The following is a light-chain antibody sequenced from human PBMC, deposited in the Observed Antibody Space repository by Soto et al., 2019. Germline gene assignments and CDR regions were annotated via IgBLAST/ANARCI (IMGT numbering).Light chain of an antibody. V-gene: IGLV1-44*01. CDR1: SSNIGSNT. Sequence: QSVLTQPPSASGTPGQRVTISCSGSSSNIGSNTVNWYQQLPGTAPKLLIYNDNQRPSGVPDRFSGSKSATSASLAISGLRCEDEADDYCAAWDDSLKGVIFGGGTKLTVL. J-gene: IGLJ2*01. CDR3: AAWDDSLKGVI. CDR2: NDN.